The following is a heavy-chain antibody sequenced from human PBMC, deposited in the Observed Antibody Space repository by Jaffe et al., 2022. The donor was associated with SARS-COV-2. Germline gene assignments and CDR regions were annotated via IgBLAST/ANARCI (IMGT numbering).Heavy chain of an antibody. D-gene: IGHD6-19*01. CDR2: IKQDGSEK. CDR3: ARAGGEQGWLDAEFDY. CDR1: GFTFSSYW. Sequence: EVQLVESGGGLVQPGGSLRLSCAASGFTFSSYWMSWVRQAPGKGLEWVANIKQDGSEKYYVDSVKGRFTISRDNAKNSLYLQMNSLRAEDTAVYYCARAGGEQGWLDAEFDYWGQGTLVTVSS. V-gene: IGHV3-7*01. J-gene: IGHJ4*02.